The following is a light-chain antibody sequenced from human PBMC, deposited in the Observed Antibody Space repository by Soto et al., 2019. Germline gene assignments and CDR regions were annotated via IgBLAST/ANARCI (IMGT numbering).Light chain of an antibody. Sequence: EIVMTQSPATLSVSPGERATLSCRASQSVGSDLAWYQQKPGQAPRLLIYGASTRATGIPARFSGSGSGTEFTLTISSLQSEDFAVYYCQQYNNWPPWTFGQGTKVHIK. CDR1: QSVGSD. V-gene: IGKV3-15*01. CDR2: GAS. J-gene: IGKJ1*01. CDR3: QQYNNWPPWT.